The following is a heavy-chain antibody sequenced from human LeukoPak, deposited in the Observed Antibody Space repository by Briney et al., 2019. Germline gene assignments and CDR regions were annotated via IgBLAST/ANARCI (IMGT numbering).Heavy chain of an antibody. Sequence: GGSLRLSCAASGFTFSSYSMNWVRQAPGKGLEWVSYISSSSSTIYYADSVKGRFTISRDNAKNSLYLQMNSLRAEDTAVYYCARDYGSGSHANPPFDYWGQGTLVTVSS. J-gene: IGHJ4*02. CDR3: ARDYGSGSHANPPFDY. CDR1: GFTFSSYS. V-gene: IGHV3-48*04. D-gene: IGHD3-10*01. CDR2: ISSSSSTI.